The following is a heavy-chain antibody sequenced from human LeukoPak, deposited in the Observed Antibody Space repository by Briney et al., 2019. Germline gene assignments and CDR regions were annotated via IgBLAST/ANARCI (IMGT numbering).Heavy chain of an antibody. D-gene: IGHD2-2*01. CDR1: GGSISSYY. V-gene: IGHV4-39*07. CDR3: ARDSKKSAFDY. Sequence: SETLSLTCTVSGGSISSYYWGWIRQPPGKGLEWIGSIYHSGSTYYNPSLKSRVTISVDTSKNQFSLKLSSVTAADTAVYYCARDSKKSAFDYWGQGTLVTVSS. J-gene: IGHJ4*02. CDR2: IYHSGST.